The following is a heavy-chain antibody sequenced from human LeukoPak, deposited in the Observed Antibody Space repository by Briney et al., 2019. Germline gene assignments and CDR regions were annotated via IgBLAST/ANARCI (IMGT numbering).Heavy chain of an antibody. CDR1: GGSISSSNW. CDR3: AGRQQLDGYYFDY. Sequence: SGTLSLTCAVSGGSISSSNWWSWVRQPPGKGLEWIGEIYHSGSTNYNPSLKSRVTISVDTSKNQFSLKLSSVTAADTAVYYCAGRQQLDGYYFDYWGQGTLVTVSS. D-gene: IGHD6-13*01. V-gene: IGHV4-4*02. J-gene: IGHJ4*02. CDR2: IYHSGST.